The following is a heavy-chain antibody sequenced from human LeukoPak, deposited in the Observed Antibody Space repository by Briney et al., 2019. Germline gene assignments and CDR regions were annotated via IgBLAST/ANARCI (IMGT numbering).Heavy chain of an antibody. CDR2: IKQDGSEK. J-gene: IGHJ4*02. V-gene: IGHV3-7*04. CDR1: GFTFSSYA. Sequence: GGSLRLSCAASGFTFSSYAMSWVRQAPGKGLEWVANIKQDGSEKYYVDSVKGRFTISRDNAKNSLYLQMNSLRAEDTAVYYCARGGYYHGYWGQGTLVTVSS. CDR3: ARGGYYHGY. D-gene: IGHD3-22*01.